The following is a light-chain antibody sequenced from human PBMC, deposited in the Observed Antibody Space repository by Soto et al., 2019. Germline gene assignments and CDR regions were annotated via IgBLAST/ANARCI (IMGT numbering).Light chain of an antibody. CDR2: EGS. V-gene: IGLV2-23*03. J-gene: IGLJ2*01. Sequence: QSALTQPASVSGSPGQSITISCTGTSSDVGSYNLVSWYQQHPGKAPKLMIYEGSKRPSGVSNRFSGSKSGNTASLTISGLQAXDEAXXYCCSYAGSSTFVVFGGGTKVTVL. CDR1: SSDVGSYNL. CDR3: CSYAGSSTFVV.